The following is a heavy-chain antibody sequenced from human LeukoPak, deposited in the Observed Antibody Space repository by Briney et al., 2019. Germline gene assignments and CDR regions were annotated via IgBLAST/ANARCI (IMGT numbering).Heavy chain of an antibody. J-gene: IGHJ4*02. CDR3: ARDRVGFDY. CDR2: IYYSGST. Sequence: PSETLSLTCTVSGGPISSHYWSRIRQPPGKGLEWIGYIYYSGSTNYNPSLKSRVTISVDTSKNQFSLKLSSVTAADTAVYYCARDRVGFDYWGQGTLVTVSS. CDR1: GGPISSHY. D-gene: IGHD1-26*01. V-gene: IGHV4-59*11.